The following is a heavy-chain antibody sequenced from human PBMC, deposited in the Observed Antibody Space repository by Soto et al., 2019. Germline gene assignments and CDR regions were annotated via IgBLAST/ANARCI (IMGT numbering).Heavy chain of an antibody. J-gene: IGHJ3*02. CDR2: ISYDGSNK. CDR1: GFTFSSYA. Sequence: QVQLVESGGGVVQPGRSLRLSCAASGFTFSSYAMHWVRQAPGKGLEWVAVISYDGSNKYYADSVKGRFTISRDNSKNTLDLQMNSLRAEDTAVYYCARDLQYSSSSLAAFDIWGQWTMVTVSS. V-gene: IGHV3-30-3*01. CDR3: ARDLQYSSSSLAAFDI. D-gene: IGHD6-6*01.